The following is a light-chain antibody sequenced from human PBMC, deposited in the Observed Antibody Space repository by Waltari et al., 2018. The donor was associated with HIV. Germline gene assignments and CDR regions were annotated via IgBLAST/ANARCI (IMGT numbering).Light chain of an antibody. CDR3: ATWDDSLSGVV. CDR1: SSNIGSNY. CDR2: RDN. Sequence: QSVVTQSPSASGTPGPRVTIHCSGSSSNIGSNYVFWYQQLPGTAHRFLIYRDNQRPSGVPDRFSGSKSGTSASLAISGLRSEDEGDYFCATWDDSLSGVVFGGGTKLNVL. J-gene: IGLJ2*01. V-gene: IGLV1-47*01.